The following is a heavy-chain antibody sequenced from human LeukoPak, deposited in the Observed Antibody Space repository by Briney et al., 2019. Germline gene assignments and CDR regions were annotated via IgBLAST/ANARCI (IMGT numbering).Heavy chain of an antibody. Sequence: EASVNVSCKASGYTFTGYYMHWVRQAPGQGLEWMGWINPNSGGTNYAQKFQGRVTMTRDTSISTAYMELSRLRSDDTAVYYCARGSLNYYDFWSGYYSYWGQGTLVTVSS. J-gene: IGHJ4*02. CDR3: ARGSLNYYDFWSGYYSY. D-gene: IGHD3-3*01. CDR2: INPNSGGT. CDR1: GYTFTGYY. V-gene: IGHV1-2*02.